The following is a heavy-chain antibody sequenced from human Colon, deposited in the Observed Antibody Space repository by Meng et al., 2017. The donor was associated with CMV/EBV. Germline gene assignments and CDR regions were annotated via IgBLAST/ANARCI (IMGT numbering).Heavy chain of an antibody. Sequence: GGSLRLSCAASGFTFSSYGMHWVRQAPGKGLEWVAFIRYDGNNKYYADSVKGRFTISRDNSKNTVDLHMTSLRGEDTAVYYCARVMSRAIINYYYYGMDVWGQGTTVTVSS. CDR3: ARVMSRAIINYYYYGMDV. D-gene: IGHD3-10*01. CDR1: GFTFSSYG. CDR2: IRYDGNNK. J-gene: IGHJ6*02. V-gene: IGHV3-30*02.